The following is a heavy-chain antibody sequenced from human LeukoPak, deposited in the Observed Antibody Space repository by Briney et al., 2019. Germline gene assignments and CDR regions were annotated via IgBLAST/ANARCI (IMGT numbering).Heavy chain of an antibody. V-gene: IGHV3-43D*03. CDR3: ARGYYSGSNCYSGFYFDY. CDR1: GFTFDDYA. D-gene: IGHD2-15*01. CDR2: ISWDGGST. Sequence: GGSLRLSCAASGFTFDDYAMHWVRQAPGKGLEWVSLISWDGGSTYYADSVKGRFTISRDNAKNSLYLQMNSLRAEDTAVYYCARGYYSGSNCYSGFYFDYWGQGALVTVSS. J-gene: IGHJ4*02.